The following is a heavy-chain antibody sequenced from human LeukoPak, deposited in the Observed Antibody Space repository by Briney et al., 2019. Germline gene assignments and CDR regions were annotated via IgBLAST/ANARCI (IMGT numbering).Heavy chain of an antibody. J-gene: IGHJ4*02. V-gene: IGHV1-18*01. D-gene: IGHD6-13*01. Sequence: ASLKVSCKASGYTFTSYGITWVRQAPGQGLEWMGWISVYNGNTNYAQKLQGRVTMTTDTSTSTAYMELRSLRSDDTAIYYCARDREAAGQKLTDYWGQGTLVTVSS. CDR2: ISVYNGNT. CDR1: GYTFTSYG. CDR3: ARDREAAGQKLTDY.